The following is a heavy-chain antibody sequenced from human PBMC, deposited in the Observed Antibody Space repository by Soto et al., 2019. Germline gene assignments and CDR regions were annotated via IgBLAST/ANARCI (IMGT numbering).Heavy chain of an antibody. Sequence: PGGSLRLSCAASGFTFSSYAMSWVRQAPGKGLEWISGISGSGVSTYYADSVKGRFTISRDNSKNTLYLQMNSLRAEDTAVYYCAKGAWYYDILTGYGYFDYWGQGTLVTV. V-gene: IGHV3-23*01. CDR1: GFTFSSYA. D-gene: IGHD3-9*01. J-gene: IGHJ4*02. CDR2: ISGSGVST. CDR3: AKGAWYYDILTGYGYFDY.